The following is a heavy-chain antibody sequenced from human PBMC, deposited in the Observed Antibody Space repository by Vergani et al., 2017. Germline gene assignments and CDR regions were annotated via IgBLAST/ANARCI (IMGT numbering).Heavy chain of an antibody. D-gene: IGHD2-21*01. CDR2: ISGSGGST. V-gene: IGHV3-23*04. Sequence: EVQLVESGGGLVQPGGSLRLSCAASGFTFSSYSMNWVRQAPGKGLEWVSAISGSGGSTYYADSVKGRFTISRDNSKNTLYLQMNSLRAEDTAVYYCAGTYCGGDCYPLYYYYYMDVWGKGTTVTVSS. CDR1: GFTFSSYS. CDR3: AGTYCGGDCYPLYYYYYMDV. J-gene: IGHJ6*03.